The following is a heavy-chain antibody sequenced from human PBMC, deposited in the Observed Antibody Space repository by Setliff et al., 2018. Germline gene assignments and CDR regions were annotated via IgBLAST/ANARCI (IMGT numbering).Heavy chain of an antibody. V-gene: IGHV1-69*05. CDR1: GYTLTELS. D-gene: IGHD2-15*01. J-gene: IGHJ6*03. CDR2: IIPLFGTT. Sequence: SVKVSCKVSGYTLTELSIHWVRQAPGQGLEWMGGIIPLFGTTNYAQEFQGRVTITTDESTNTAYMELSSLRSEDTAMYYCAREKVVVVSATSYHYYMDVWGKGTTVTVSS. CDR3: AREKVVVVSATSYHYYMDV.